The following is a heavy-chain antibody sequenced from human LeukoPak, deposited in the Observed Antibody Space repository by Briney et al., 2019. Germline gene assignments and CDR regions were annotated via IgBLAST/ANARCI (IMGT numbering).Heavy chain of an antibody. J-gene: IGHJ5*02. CDR2: IRYDGSNK. Sequence: GGSLRLSCAASGLTFSSYGMHWVRQAPGKGLEWVAFIRYDGSNKYYADSVKGRFTISRDNSKNTLYLQMNSLRAEDTAVYYCAKVPSLAAAGDPWGQGTLVTVSS. V-gene: IGHV3-30*02. CDR1: GLTFSSYG. D-gene: IGHD6-13*01. CDR3: AKVPSLAAAGDP.